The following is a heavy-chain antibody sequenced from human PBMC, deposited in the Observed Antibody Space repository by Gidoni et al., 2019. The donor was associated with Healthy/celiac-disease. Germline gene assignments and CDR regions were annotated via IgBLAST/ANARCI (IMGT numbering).Heavy chain of an antibody. CDR2: MKPNSGNT. V-gene: IGHV1-8*01. J-gene: IGHJ6*02. D-gene: IGHD3-3*02. CDR1: GYTFTSYD. CDR3: ARGGQLAYYYYGMDV. Sequence: QVQLVQSGAEVKKPGASVTVSCKAFGYTFTSYDINWVRKATGQGLEGMGWMKPNSGNTGYAQKFQGRVTITRNTSISTAYMELSSLRSEDTAVYYCARGGQLAYYYYGMDVWGQGTTVTVSS.